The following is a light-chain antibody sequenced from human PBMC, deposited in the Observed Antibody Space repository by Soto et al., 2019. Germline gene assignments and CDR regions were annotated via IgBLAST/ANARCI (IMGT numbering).Light chain of an antibody. V-gene: IGKV3-15*01. CDR2: GTS. CDR3: QQYNDWPPLT. J-gene: IGKJ4*01. Sequence: EIVMTQSPATLSVSPGERATLSCRASQSVNINLAWYQQKPGQAPRLLIYGTSTRATGVPARFSGSGSGTEFTLPISNLQSEDFAVYYCQQYNDWPPLTFGGGTTVDIK. CDR1: QSVNIN.